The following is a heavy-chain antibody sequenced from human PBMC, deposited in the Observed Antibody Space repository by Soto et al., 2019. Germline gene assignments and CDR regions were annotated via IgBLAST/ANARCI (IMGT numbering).Heavy chain of an antibody. J-gene: IGHJ4*02. CDR3: VRDTMRASAAASLDY. D-gene: IGHD2-2*01. V-gene: IGHV3-48*03. CDR2: ISVSGNII. Sequence: WGSLRLSCAASGFTFSTYEFNWVRQAPGRGLEWISYISVSGNIIKYAESVKGRFTISRDNAENSLHLHMSNLRGDDTALYFCVRDTMRASAAASLDYWGQGTQVTVS. CDR1: GFTFSTYE.